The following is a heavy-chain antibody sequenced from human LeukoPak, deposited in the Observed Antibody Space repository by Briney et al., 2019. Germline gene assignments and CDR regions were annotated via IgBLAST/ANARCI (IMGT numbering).Heavy chain of an antibody. Sequence: GASVTVSCKASGYSFTNYVVHWVRQAPGQRPEWMGWIKAGNGDTKYSPNFQDRVTITRDISANTVYVELSSLTSEDTALYYWLRDDCVATSNPGGYWGQEPWSPSP. V-gene: IGHV1-3*01. CDR3: LRDDCVATSNPGGY. CDR1: GYSFTNYV. D-gene: IGHD2-15*01. CDR2: IKAGNGDT. J-gene: IGHJ4*02.